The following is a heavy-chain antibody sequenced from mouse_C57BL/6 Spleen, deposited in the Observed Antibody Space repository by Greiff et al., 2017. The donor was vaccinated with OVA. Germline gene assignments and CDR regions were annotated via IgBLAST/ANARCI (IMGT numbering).Heavy chain of an antibody. Sequence: VQLQQSGAELVKPGASVKLSCTASGFNIKDYYMHWVKQRTEQGLEWIGRIDPEDGETKYAPYFQGKATITADTSSNTAYLQLSNLTSEDTAVYYCALIVTARALLLDYWGQGTSVTVSS. J-gene: IGHJ4*01. CDR1: GFNIKDYY. V-gene: IGHV14-2*01. CDR2: IDPEDGET. CDR3: ALIVTARALLLDY. D-gene: IGHD2-5*01.